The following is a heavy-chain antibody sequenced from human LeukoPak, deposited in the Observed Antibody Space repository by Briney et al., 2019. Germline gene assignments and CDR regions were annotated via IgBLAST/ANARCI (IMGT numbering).Heavy chain of an antibody. V-gene: IGHV3-15*01. CDR3: TTDSVHYDFWSASEAFDI. Sequence: GGSLRLSCAASGFTFSNAWMSWVRQAPGKGLEWVGRIKSKTDGGTTDYAAPVKGRFTISRDDSKNTLYLQMNSLKTEDTAVYYCTTDSVHYDFWSASEAFDIWGQGTMVTVSS. CDR1: GFTFSNAW. D-gene: IGHD3-3*01. J-gene: IGHJ3*02. CDR2: IKSKTDGGTT.